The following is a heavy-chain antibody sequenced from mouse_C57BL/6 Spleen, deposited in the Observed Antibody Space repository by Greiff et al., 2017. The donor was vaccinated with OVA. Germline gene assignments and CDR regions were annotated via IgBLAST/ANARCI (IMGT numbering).Heavy chain of an antibody. J-gene: IGHJ4*01. Sequence: EVQLQQSGPGLVKPSQSLSLTCSVTGYSITSGYYWTWIRQFPGNKLEWMGYISYDGSNNYNPSLKNRISITRDTSKNQFFLKLNSVTTEDTATYYCAREGDVDAMDYWGQGTSVTVSS. D-gene: IGHD3-3*01. CDR2: ISYDGSN. V-gene: IGHV3-6*01. CDR1: GYSITSGYY. CDR3: AREGDVDAMDY.